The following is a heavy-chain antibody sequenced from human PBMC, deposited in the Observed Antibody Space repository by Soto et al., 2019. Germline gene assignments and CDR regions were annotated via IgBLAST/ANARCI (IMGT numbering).Heavy chain of an antibody. D-gene: IGHD3-10*01. V-gene: IGHV1-2*02. CDR2: INPNSGGT. J-gene: IGHJ4*02. CDR3: ARDPGKLWVGSYYFDY. Sequence: ASVKVSCKASGYTFTGYYMHWVRQAPGQGLEWMGWINPNSGGTNYAQKFQGRVTMTRDTSISTAYMELSRLRSDDTAVYYCARDPGKLWVGSYYFDYWGQGTLVTVPQ. CDR1: GYTFTGYY.